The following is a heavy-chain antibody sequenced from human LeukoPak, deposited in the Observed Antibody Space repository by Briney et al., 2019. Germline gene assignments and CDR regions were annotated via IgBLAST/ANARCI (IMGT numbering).Heavy chain of an antibody. V-gene: IGHV4-4*07. Sequence: ETLSLTCTVFGASINSDYWTWVRQVAGKGLEWIGRIFATRSTHHHPYLRSRITMSVDTSKNQLSLDLSAVLLCERVGPARAKSSFASWGQGTLVTVSS. CDR2: IFATRST. CDR3: AKSSFAS. J-gene: IGHJ4*02. CDR1: GASINSDY. D-gene: IGHD3-10*02.